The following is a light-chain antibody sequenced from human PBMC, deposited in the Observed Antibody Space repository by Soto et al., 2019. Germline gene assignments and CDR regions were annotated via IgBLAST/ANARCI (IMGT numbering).Light chain of an antibody. J-gene: IGLJ2*01. CDR3: ASWDDSLSGVL. CDR2: NNH. Sequence: QSVLTQSPSACGTPGQRVTISCSGSSSNIGSNPVHWYQQLPGSAPKLLIHNNHQRPAGVPDRFSASKSGTSASLAIGGLQSEDEADYYCASWDDSLSGVLFGGGTKLTVL. V-gene: IGLV1-44*01. CDR1: SSNIGSNP.